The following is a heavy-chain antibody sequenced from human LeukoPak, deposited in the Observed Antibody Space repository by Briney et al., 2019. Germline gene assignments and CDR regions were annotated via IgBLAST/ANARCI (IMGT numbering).Heavy chain of an antibody. J-gene: IGHJ5*02. CDR3: ARGTADLRYFDWLLSKYNWFDP. CDR1: GYSISSGYY. V-gene: IGHV4-38-2*02. Sequence: SETLSLTCTVSGYSISSGYYWGWIRQPPGKGPEWIGSIYHSGSTYYNPSLQSRVTILVDTSKNQFSLKLSSVTAADTAVYYCARGTADLRYFDWLLSKYNWFDPWGQGTLVTVSS. D-gene: IGHD3-9*01. CDR2: IYHSGST.